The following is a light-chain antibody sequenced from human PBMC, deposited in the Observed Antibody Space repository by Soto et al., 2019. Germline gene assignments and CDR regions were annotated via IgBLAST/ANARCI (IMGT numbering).Light chain of an antibody. Sequence: EIVLTQSPATLSLSPGARTTLSCRASKTINRYLGWYQQKPGQAPRLLIYDASNKATGIPARFSGSGSGTDVTLTISSLAAEDFAVYYCHHRVTCATFGPGTKVDMK. CDR2: DAS. V-gene: IGKV3-11*01. CDR1: KTINRY. CDR3: HHRVTCAT. J-gene: IGKJ3*01.